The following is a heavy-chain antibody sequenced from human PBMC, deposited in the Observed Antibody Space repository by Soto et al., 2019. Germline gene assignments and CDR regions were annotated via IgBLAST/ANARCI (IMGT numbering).Heavy chain of an antibody. J-gene: IGHJ4*02. Sequence: ASVKVSCKASGGTFSSYAISWVRQAPGQGLEWMGGIIPIFGTANYAQKFQGRVTITADESTSTAYMELSSLRSEDTAVYYCARAPNLYYDSSGYYYLYYFDYWGQGTLVTVSS. CDR1: GGTFSSYA. CDR3: ARAPNLYYDSSGYYYLYYFDY. V-gene: IGHV1-69*13. D-gene: IGHD3-22*01. CDR2: IIPIFGTA.